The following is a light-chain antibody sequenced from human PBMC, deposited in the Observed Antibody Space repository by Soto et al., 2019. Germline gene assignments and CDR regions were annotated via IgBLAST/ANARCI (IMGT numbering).Light chain of an antibody. CDR3: KRANSFPQT. J-gene: IGKJ1*01. CDR2: AAS. Sequence: DIQMTQSPSSVSASVGDRVTMTCRASQGISSWLVWYHQKAGKAPKLLIYAASKLQSGVPSRFSGSGSGTDFTRTISSLQPEDSGTYYCKRANSFPQTVGQGTKVEIK. CDR1: QGISSW. V-gene: IGKV1-12*01.